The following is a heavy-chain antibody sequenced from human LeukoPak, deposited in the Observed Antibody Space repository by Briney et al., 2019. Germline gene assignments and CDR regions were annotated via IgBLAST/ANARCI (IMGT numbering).Heavy chain of an antibody. V-gene: IGHV3-66*01. CDR1: KFTVSSNY. D-gene: IGHD3-10*01. CDR2: ISSDGYT. J-gene: IGHJ3*01. Sequence: GSLRLSCAASKFTVSSNYMSWVRQAPGKGLEWVSVISSDGYTSYADSVKGTFTISRDISKNTLYLQMNSLRAEDTAVYYCARVGFGHDHHAFDLWGQGAMVTVSS. CDR3: ARVGFGHDHHAFDL.